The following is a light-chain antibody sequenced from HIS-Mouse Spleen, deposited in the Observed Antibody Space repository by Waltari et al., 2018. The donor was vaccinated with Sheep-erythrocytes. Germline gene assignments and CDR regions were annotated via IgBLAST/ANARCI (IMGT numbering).Light chain of an antibody. CDR2: EGS. V-gene: IGLV2-23*01. Sequence: QSALTQPASVSGSPGQSITLSCPGTSSDVGRYTLVSWYQQHPGKAPKLMIYEGSKRPSGVSNRFSGSKSGNTASLTISGLQAEDEADYYCCSYAGSSTPWVFGGGTKLTVL. J-gene: IGLJ3*02. CDR3: CSYAGSSTPWV. CDR1: SSDVGRYTL.